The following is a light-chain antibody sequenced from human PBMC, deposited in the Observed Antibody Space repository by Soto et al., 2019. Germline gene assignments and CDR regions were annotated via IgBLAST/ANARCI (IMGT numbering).Light chain of an antibody. J-gene: IGKJ4*01. V-gene: IGKV2-30*01. Sequence: VVVAQSPLSLPVTLGQPASISCRSSPSLVYSGGESFLNGFQQRPGQSPRRLIYQLSTRDSGVPDTFSGSGSGTHFTLKISRVGADDVAVYYCMQGTHWPLTFGGGTKVEIK. CDR1: PSLVYSGGESF. CDR3: MQGTHWPLT. CDR2: QLS.